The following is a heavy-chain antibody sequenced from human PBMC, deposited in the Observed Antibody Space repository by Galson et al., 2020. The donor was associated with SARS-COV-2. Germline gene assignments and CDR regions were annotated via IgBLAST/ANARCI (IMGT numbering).Heavy chain of an antibody. Sequence: GESLKISCKASGYTFTSYDINWVRQATGQGLEWMGWMNPNSGNTGYAQKFQGRVTMTRNTSISTAYMELSSLRSEDTAVYYCARFVDTAMGTGDYWGQGTLVTVSS. V-gene: IGHV1-8*01. CDR1: GYTFTSYD. D-gene: IGHD5-18*01. CDR3: ARFVDTAMGTGDY. CDR2: MNPNSGNT. J-gene: IGHJ4*02.